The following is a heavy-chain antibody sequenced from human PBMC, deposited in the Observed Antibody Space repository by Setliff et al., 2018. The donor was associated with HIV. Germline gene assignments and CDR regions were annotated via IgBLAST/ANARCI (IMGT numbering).Heavy chain of an antibody. D-gene: IGHD2-2*01. J-gene: IGHJ5*01. CDR2: VYSNGET. Sequence: KTSETLSLTCTVSGDSISRYSWNWIRQPQGTGLEWIGYVYSNGETYYNPSLKSRVTMSTDTSKNQFSLNLNSATAADTAVYFCARRALQDSTITSSNWFDSWGQGTLVTVSS. V-gene: IGHV4-4*09. CDR1: GDSISRYS. CDR3: ARRALQDSTITSSNWFDS.